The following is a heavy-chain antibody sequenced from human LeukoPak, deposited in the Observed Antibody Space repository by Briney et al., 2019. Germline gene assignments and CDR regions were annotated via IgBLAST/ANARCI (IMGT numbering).Heavy chain of an antibody. Sequence: SETLSLTCTVSGGSISSGGYYWSWIRQHPGKGLEWIGYIYYSGSTYYNPSLKSRVTISVDTSKNQFSLKLSSVTAADTAVYYCARTRIRGVIINGFDIWGQGTMVTVSS. J-gene: IGHJ3*02. V-gene: IGHV4-31*03. CDR2: IYYSGST. CDR3: ARTRIRGVIINGFDI. D-gene: IGHD3-10*01. CDR1: GGSISSGGYY.